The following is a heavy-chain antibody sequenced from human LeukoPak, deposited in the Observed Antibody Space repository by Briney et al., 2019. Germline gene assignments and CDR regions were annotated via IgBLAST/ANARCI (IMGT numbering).Heavy chain of an antibody. CDR1: GGSISSGGYY. CDR2: IYYSGST. D-gene: IGHD4-11*01. CDR3: AREVRTTVTDYFDY. Sequence: SETLSLTCTVSGGSISSGGYYWSWIRQHPGKGLERIGYIYYSGSTYYNPSLKSRVTISVDTSKNQFSLKLSSVTAADTAVYYCAREVRTTVTDYFDYWGQGTLVTVSS. V-gene: IGHV4-31*03. J-gene: IGHJ4*02.